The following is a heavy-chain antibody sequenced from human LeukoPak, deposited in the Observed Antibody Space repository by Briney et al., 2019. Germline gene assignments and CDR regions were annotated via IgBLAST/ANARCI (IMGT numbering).Heavy chain of an antibody. Sequence: SETLSLTCAVYGGSFSAYYWSWIRQPPGKGLEWIGEINHSGSTNYNPSLKSRVTISLDTSKNQFSLKLGSVTAADTAAYYCARGGYCGGDCYENDAFDIWGQGTMVTVSS. CDR2: INHSGST. D-gene: IGHD2-21*02. J-gene: IGHJ3*02. CDR3: ARGGYCGGDCYENDAFDI. CDR1: GGSFSAYY. V-gene: IGHV4-34*01.